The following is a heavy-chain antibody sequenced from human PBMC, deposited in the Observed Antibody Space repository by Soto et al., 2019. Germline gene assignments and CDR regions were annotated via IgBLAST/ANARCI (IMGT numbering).Heavy chain of an antibody. CDR1: GGSFSGYY. Sequence: SETLSLTCAVYGGSFSGYYWSWIRQPPGKGLEWIGEINHSGSTNYNPSLKSRVTISVDTSKNQFSLKLSSVTAADTAVYYCARRRGGNYYYYYGRDGWGQGTTV. CDR2: INHSGST. V-gene: IGHV4-34*01. CDR3: ARRRGGNYYYYYGRDG. J-gene: IGHJ6*01. D-gene: IGHD3-10*01.